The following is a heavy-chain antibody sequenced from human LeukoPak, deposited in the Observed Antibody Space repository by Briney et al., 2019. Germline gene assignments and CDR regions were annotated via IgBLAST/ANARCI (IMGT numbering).Heavy chain of an antibody. V-gene: IGHV1-2*02. Sequence: ASVKVSCKASGYTFTANYIHWVRQAPGQGLEWLGWINPNNSGTNHAQKFQGRVTMTRDTSISTAYMELSSLRSDDTAIYFCARPYCSGGSCYFYYFDFWGQGTLVTVSS. D-gene: IGHD2-15*01. CDR3: ARPYCSGGSCYFYYFDF. CDR1: GYTFTANY. CDR2: INPNNSGT. J-gene: IGHJ4*02.